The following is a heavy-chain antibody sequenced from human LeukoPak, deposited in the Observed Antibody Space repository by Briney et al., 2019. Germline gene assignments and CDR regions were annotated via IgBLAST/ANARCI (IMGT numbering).Heavy chain of an antibody. D-gene: IGHD1-26*01. J-gene: IGHJ5*02. V-gene: IGHV4-34*01. CDR3: ARLSGSTIDP. Sequence: TPSETLSLTCAVYGGSFSGYYWSWIRQPPGKGLEWIGEINHSGSTNYNPSLKSRVTISVDTSKNQFSLKLSSVTAADTAVYYCARLSGSTIDPWGQGTLVTVSS. CDR2: INHSGST. CDR1: GGSFSGYY.